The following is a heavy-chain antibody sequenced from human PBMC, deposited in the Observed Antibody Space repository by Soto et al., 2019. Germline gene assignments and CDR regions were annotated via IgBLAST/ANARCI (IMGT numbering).Heavy chain of an antibody. CDR1: GFTFSSSG. CDR2: TSFDGSSG. CDR3: AKSPPAVAGYFDY. V-gene: IGHV3-30*18. D-gene: IGHD6-19*01. Sequence: QVQLVESGGGVVQPGRSLRLPGAASGFTFSSSGMHWVRQAPGKGLEWVAVTSFDGSSGYYAASVRGRFTISRDNSNNTLYLQMNSLRAEDTAVYYCAKSPPAVAGYFDYWGQGTLVTVSS. J-gene: IGHJ4*02.